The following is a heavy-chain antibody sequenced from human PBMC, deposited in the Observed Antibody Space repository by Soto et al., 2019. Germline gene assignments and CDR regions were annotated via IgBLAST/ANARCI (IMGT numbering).Heavy chain of an antibody. CDR2: ISYEGSNT. J-gene: IGHJ4*02. D-gene: IGHD1-26*01. Sequence: QVQLVESGGGVVQPGRSLRLSCAASGITFSSYGMHWVRQAPGKGLEWVAVISYEGSNTYYADSVKGRFTISRDNSKNTLYLQMNSLRAEDTAVYYCAKVGVKWDVSEPVDYWGQGTLVTVSS. CDR1: GITFSSYG. V-gene: IGHV3-30*18. CDR3: AKVGVKWDVSEPVDY.